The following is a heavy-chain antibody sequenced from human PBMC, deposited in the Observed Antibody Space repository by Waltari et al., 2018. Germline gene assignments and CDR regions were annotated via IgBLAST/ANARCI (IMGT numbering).Heavy chain of an antibody. CDR2: FYHSERV. V-gene: IGHV4-38-2*02. CDR1: AYSITSGYF. J-gene: IGHJ4*02. D-gene: IGHD2-15*01. Sequence: QVQLQESGPGLVRPSETLSLTCSVSAYSITSGYFWGWIRHPPGKGLEWIGIFYHSERVYYNSSLKSRVDISEDTSKNQFSLKLSSVTAADTAVYYCGRAMAPLGAAFDYWGQGILVSVSS. CDR3: GRAMAPLGAAFDY.